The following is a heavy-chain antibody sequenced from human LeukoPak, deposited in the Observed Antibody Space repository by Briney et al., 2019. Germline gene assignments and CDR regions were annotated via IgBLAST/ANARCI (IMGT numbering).Heavy chain of an antibody. CDR1: GYTFSNYD. V-gene: IGHV1-8*03. J-gene: IGHJ4*02. Sequence: ASVKVSRKASGYTFSNYDINWVRQATGQGPEWMGWMSPKTGDVGYAQKFQGRVSISRDTSTSTAYLELNSLISEDTAVYFCARFASSSWYFLDYWGQGTPVTVSS. CDR3: ARFASSSWYFLDY. D-gene: IGHD6-13*01. CDR2: MSPKTGDV.